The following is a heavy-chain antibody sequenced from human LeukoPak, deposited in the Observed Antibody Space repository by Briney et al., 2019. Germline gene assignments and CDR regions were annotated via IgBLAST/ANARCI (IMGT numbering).Heavy chain of an antibody. CDR3: ARDYGRLVDY. D-gene: IGHD3-16*01. CDR2: ISSSSTYI. CDR1: GFSFNTYS. J-gene: IGHJ4*02. V-gene: IGHV3-21*01. Sequence: GGSLRLSCAASGFSFNTYSVNWVRQAPGRGLEWVSSISSSSTYIYYTESVQGRFTISRDDAQNSLYLQMNSLRAEDTGMYYCARDYGRLVDYWGQGTLVTVSS.